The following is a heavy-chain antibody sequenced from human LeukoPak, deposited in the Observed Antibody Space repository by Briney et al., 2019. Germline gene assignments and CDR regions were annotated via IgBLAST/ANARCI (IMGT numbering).Heavy chain of an antibody. Sequence: GGSLRLSCAASGFSFSSYSMNWVRQSPGKGLEWVAYIRSSGSPVYYADSVKGRFTISRDNAMNSLYLRMNSLRDEDTAVYHCVRDPDALGYWGQGTRVTVSS. CDR3: VRDPDALGY. CDR1: GFSFSSYS. CDR2: IRSSGSPV. V-gene: IGHV3-48*02. J-gene: IGHJ4*02.